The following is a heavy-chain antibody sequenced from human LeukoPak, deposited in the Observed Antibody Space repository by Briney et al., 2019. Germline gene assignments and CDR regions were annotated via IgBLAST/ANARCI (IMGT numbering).Heavy chain of an antibody. D-gene: IGHD3-3*02. CDR3: ARDRILYY. J-gene: IGHJ4*02. Sequence: KPSETLSLTCIFSGRSISRYYWSWIRQPPGKGLEWIGYIYYSGSTNYNPSLKSRVTIPVDTSKNQFSLKLSSVTAADTAVYYCARDRILYYWGQGTLVTVSS. CDR2: IYYSGST. CDR1: GRSISRYY. V-gene: IGHV4-59*01.